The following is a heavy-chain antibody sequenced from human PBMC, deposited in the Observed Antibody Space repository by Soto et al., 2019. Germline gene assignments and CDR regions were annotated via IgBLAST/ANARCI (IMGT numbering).Heavy chain of an antibody. J-gene: IGHJ3*02. Sequence: GGSLRLSCAASGFTFSSYAMSWVRQAPGKGLEWVSAISGSGGSTYYADSVKGRFTISRDNSKNTLYLQMNSLRAEDTAVYYCAKDSPHYDYIRGLAFDIWGQGTMVTVSS. V-gene: IGHV3-23*01. CDR2: ISGSGGST. D-gene: IGHD3-16*01. CDR1: GFTFSSYA. CDR3: AKDSPHYDYIRGLAFDI.